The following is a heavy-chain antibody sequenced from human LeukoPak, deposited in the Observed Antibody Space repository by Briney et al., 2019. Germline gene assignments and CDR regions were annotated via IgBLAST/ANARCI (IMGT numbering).Heavy chain of an antibody. Sequence: GGSLRLSCAVSGFTFSKFWMSWVRQAPGKGLEWVANIKEDGSEKYYVDSVKGRFTISRDNAKNSLFLQMNSLRAEDTAVYYCARQEVVPAAIPYYYYMDVWGKGTTVTVSS. V-gene: IGHV3-7*01. CDR3: ARQEVVPAAIPYYYYMDV. D-gene: IGHD2-2*01. CDR1: GFTFSKFW. J-gene: IGHJ6*03. CDR2: IKEDGSEK.